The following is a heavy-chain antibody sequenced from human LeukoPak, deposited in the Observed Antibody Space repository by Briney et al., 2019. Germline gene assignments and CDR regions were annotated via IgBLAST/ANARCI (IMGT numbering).Heavy chain of an antibody. V-gene: IGHV3-33*08. CDR1: GFTFSSYG. CDR2: IWYEGTNK. J-gene: IGHJ5*02. CDR3: ARQGGLGNYATGSWFDP. D-gene: IGHD1-7*01. Sequence: PGGSLRLSCAASGFTFSSYGMHWVRQAPGKGLEWVAAIWYEGTNKYYADSVKGRFTISRDNSKNTLYLQMDSLRAEDTAMYYCARQGGLGNYATGSWFDPWGQGALVTVSS.